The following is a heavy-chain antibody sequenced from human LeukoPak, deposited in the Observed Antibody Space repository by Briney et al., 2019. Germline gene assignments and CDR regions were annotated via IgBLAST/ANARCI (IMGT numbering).Heavy chain of an antibody. Sequence: TGGSLRLSCAASGFTFSSYGMHWVRQAPGKGLEWVAVISYDGSNKYYADSVKGRFTISRDNAKNSLSLQMNNLRVEDTALYYCVKDLGTVTTVGFDYWGQGTLVTVSS. CDR3: VKDLGTVTTVGFDY. CDR1: GFTFSSYG. CDR2: ISYDGSNK. D-gene: IGHD4-17*01. J-gene: IGHJ4*02. V-gene: IGHV3-30*18.